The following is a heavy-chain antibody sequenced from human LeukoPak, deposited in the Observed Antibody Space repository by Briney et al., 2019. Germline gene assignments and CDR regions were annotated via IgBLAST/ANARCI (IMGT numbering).Heavy chain of an antibody. J-gene: IGHJ6*02. CDR3: ARDREYSSSWYEYYYYGMDV. CDR1: GYTFTSYG. V-gene: IGHV1-18*01. D-gene: IGHD6-13*01. CDR2: ISAYNGNT. Sequence: ASVKVSCKASGYTFTSYGISWVRQAPGQGLEWMGWISAYNGNTNYAQELQGRVTMTTDTSTSTAYMELRSLRSDDTAVYYCARDREYSSSWYEYYYYGMDVWGQGTTVTVSS.